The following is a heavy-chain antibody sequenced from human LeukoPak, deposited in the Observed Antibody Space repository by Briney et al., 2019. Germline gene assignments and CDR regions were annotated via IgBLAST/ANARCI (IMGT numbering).Heavy chain of an antibody. CDR2: IYHSGST. V-gene: IGHV4-30-2*01. CDR1: GGSISSGGYF. CDR3: ARGGSSGYYFDY. J-gene: IGHJ4*02. D-gene: IGHD3-10*01. Sequence: PSETLSLTCAVSGGSISSGGYFWSWLRQPPGKGLEWIGYIYHSGSTYYNPSLKSRVTISVDRSKNQFSLKLSSVTAADTAVYYCARGGSSGYYFDYWGQGTLVSVSS.